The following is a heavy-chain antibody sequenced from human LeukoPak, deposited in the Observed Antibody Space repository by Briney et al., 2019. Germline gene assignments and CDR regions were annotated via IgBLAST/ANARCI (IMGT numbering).Heavy chain of an antibody. V-gene: IGHV1-46*01. CDR1: GYIFTSYY. CDR2: INPSGGST. CDR3: ARSLPPYISSSGFAY. D-gene: IGHD6-6*01. J-gene: IGHJ4*02. Sequence: VASVKVSCKASGYIFTSYYMHWVRQAPGQGLEWMGIINPSGGSTSYAQKFQGRVTMTRDTSTSTVYMEMSSLRSEDTAVYYCARSLPPYISSSGFAYWGRGTLVTVSS.